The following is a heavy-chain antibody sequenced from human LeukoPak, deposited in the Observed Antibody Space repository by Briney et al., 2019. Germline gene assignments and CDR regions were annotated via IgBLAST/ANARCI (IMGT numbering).Heavy chain of an antibody. CDR1: GGSLSTHH. V-gene: IGHV4-59*11. J-gene: IGHJ4*02. D-gene: IGHD3-22*01. CDR3: ARGYDSSAYYPFNY. CDR2: ISDSGST. Sequence: SETLSLTCVVSGGSLSTHHWSWIRQSPGRGLEWIGYISDSGSTNYNPSLKSRVTISVDTPKNQFSLMLSSVTAADTAVYYCARGYDSSAYYPFNYWGQGTLVTVSS.